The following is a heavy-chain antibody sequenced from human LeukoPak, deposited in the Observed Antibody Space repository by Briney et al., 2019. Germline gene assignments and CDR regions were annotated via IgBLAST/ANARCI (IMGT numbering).Heavy chain of an antibody. V-gene: IGHV4-34*01. Sequence: PSETLSLTCAVYGGSFSGYYWSWIRQPPGKGLEWIGEINHSGSTNYNPSLKSRVTISVDTSKNQFSLKLSSVTAADTAVYYCARGPGFLDYYDSSGYYSPWGQETLVTVSS. CDR3: ARGPGFLDYYDSSGYYSP. CDR2: INHSGST. CDR1: GGSFSGYY. J-gene: IGHJ5*02. D-gene: IGHD3-22*01.